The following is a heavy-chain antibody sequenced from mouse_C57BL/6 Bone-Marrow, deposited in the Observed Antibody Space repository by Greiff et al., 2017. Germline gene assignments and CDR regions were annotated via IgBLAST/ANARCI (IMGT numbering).Heavy chain of an antibody. J-gene: IGHJ2*01. Sequence: VQLQQSGAELVRPGTSVKLSCKASGYTFTSYWMHWVKQRPGQGLEWIGVIDPSDSYTNYNQKFKGKATLTVDTSSSTAYMQLSSLTSEDSAVYCCACYGKGFDDWGQGTTLTVSS. CDR3: ACYGKGFDD. CDR2: IDPSDSYT. V-gene: IGHV1-59*01. D-gene: IGHD2-1*01. CDR1: GYTFTSYW.